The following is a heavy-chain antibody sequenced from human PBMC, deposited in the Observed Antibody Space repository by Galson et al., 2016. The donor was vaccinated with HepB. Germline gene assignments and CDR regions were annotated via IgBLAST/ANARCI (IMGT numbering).Heavy chain of an antibody. CDR1: GGTFGSHV. J-gene: IGHJ6*02. CDR2: LMPIFSSP. D-gene: IGHD4-17*01. V-gene: IGHV1-69*13. CDR3: ARRALDYDESYAMDV. Sequence: SVKVSRKASGGTFGSHVINWVRLPPGQGLEWMGGLMPIFSSPNYAQKFQGRVTITADESTNTGYMELSSLRSDDTAVYYRARRALDYDESYAMDVWGQGTTVTVSS.